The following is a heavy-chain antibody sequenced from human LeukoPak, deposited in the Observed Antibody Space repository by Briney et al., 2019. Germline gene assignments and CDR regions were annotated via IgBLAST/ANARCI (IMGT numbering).Heavy chain of an antibody. CDR3: ARLNQGESLDY. CDR2: IYYSGST. V-gene: IGHV4-39*01. Sequence: SETLSLTCTVSGGSISTTNYYWGWIRQPPGKGLEWIGSIYYSGSTYYNPSLKSRVTISVDTSKNQFSLKLSSVTAADTAVYYCARLNQGESLDYWGQGTLVTVSS. D-gene: IGHD3-16*01. J-gene: IGHJ4*02. CDR1: GGSISTTNYY.